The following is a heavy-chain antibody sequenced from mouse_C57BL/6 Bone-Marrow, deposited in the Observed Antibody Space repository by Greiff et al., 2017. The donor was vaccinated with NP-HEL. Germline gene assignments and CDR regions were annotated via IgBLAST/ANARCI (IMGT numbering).Heavy chain of an antibody. J-gene: IGHJ1*03. D-gene: IGHD2-5*01. CDR3: ARHSKRGYWYFDV. CDR2: INSDGGST. CDR1: EYEFPSHD. Sequence: EVHLVESGGGLVQPGESLKLSCESNEYEFPSHDMSWVRKTPEQRLELVAAINSDGGSTYYPDTMERRFIISRDNTKKTLYLQMSRLRSEDTALYYCARHSKRGYWYFDVWGTGTTVTVSS. V-gene: IGHV5-2*01.